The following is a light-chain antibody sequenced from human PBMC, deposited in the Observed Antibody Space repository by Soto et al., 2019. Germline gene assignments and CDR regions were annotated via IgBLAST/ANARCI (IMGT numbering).Light chain of an antibody. Sequence: QSVLTQPASVSGYPGQSITISCTGTSSDVGGYNYVSWYQQHPGKAPKLMIYDVSNRPSGVSNRFSASKSGNTASLTISGLQAEDEADYYCSSYTSSSTRVFGTGTKVTVL. CDR1: SSDVGGYNY. V-gene: IGLV2-14*01. CDR3: SSYTSSSTRV. CDR2: DVS. J-gene: IGLJ1*01.